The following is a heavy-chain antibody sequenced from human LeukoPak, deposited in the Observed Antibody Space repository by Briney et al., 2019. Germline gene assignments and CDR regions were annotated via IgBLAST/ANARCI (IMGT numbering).Heavy chain of an antibody. CDR1: GFTFSDYY. Sequence: GGSLRLSCAASGFTFSDYYMSWIRQAPGKGLEWVSYISAITKNMYYADSVKGRFTISRDNSKNTLYLQMNSLRAEDTAVYYCAKGPPEDPPTYYFDYWGQGTLVTVSS. CDR2: ISAITKNM. CDR3: AKGPPEDPPTYYFDY. V-gene: IGHV3-11*04. J-gene: IGHJ4*02.